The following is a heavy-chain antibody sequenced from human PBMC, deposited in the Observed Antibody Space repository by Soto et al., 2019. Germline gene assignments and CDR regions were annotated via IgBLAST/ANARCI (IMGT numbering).Heavy chain of an antibody. CDR1: GFSLNNYW. D-gene: IGHD5-12*01. CDR2: IYRDGTT. CDR3: MRGNTGYGNFDY. Sequence: GGSLRLSCAVSGFSLNNYWMHWVRQRPGKGLVWVARIYRDGTTSYADSVRGRFTISRDNAKNTVSLQMNSLKDEDTAVYYCMRGNTGYGNFDYWGQGTLVTVSS. V-gene: IGHV3-74*01. J-gene: IGHJ4*02.